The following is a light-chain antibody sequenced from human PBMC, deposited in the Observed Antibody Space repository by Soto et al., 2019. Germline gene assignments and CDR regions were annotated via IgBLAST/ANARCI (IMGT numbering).Light chain of an antibody. CDR1: QSVTNNY. CDR2: DAS. V-gene: IGKV3-20*01. J-gene: IGKJ1*01. Sequence: EIVWTQSPGTLSLSPGERGTLSCRASQSVTNNYVAWYQQKPGQAPRLLIHDASSRATGIPDRFSGSGSGTDFTLTIDSLEPEDVAVYFCPQCATSPLTFGQGTRVDIK. CDR3: PQCATSPLT.